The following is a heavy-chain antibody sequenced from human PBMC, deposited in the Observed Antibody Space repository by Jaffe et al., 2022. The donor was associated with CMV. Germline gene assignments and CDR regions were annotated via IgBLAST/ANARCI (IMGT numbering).Heavy chain of an antibody. J-gene: IGHJ6*03. D-gene: IGHD6-13*01. V-gene: IGHV3-33*08. Sequence: QVQLVESGGGVVQPGRSLRLSCAASGFTFSSYGMHWVRQAPGKGLEWVAVIWYDGSNKYYADSVKGRFTISRDNSKNTLYLQMNSLRAEDTAVYYCARSGYSSSWYFSSDYYYYYMDVWGKGTTVTVSS. CDR1: GFTFSSYG. CDR3: ARSGYSSSWYFSSDYYYYYMDV. CDR2: IWYDGSNK.